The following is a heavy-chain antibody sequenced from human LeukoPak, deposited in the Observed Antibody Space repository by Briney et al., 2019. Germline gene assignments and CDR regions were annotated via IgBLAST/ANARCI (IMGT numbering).Heavy chain of an antibody. CDR1: GGSVSSGSYY. V-gene: IGHV4-39*01. CDR3: ARHPANIVVVVAAFDY. CDR2: IYYSGST. D-gene: IGHD2-15*01. J-gene: IGHJ4*02. Sequence: SETLSLTCTVSGGSVSSGSYYWGWIRQPPGKGLEWIGSIYYSGSTYYNPSLKSRVTISVDTSKNQFSLKLSSVTAADTAVYYCARHPANIVVVVAAFDYWGQGTLVTVSS.